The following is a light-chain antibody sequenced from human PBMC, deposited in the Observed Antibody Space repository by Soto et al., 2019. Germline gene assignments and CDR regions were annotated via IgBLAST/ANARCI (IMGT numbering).Light chain of an antibody. V-gene: IGLV2-14*02. CDR1: NSDVGSYNL. CDR2: EVT. CDR3: ASSTSDSLYV. Sequence: QSALTQPASVSGSPRQSITISCTGTNSDVGSYNLVSWFQQHPGKAPKLVIYEVTKRPSGVSDRFSGSKSGNTASLTISALLAEDEADYFCASSTSDSLYVFGTGTKVTVL. J-gene: IGLJ1*01.